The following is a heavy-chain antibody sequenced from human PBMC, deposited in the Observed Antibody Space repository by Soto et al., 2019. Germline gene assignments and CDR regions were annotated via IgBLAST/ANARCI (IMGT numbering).Heavy chain of an antibody. D-gene: IGHD2-2*01. CDR3: ARIYDSSQLPQNWFDS. CDR2: IYPGDSDT. Sequence: GESLQISCKGSGYSFTSYWIGWVRQMPGKGLEWMGIIYPGDSDTRYSPSFQGQVTISADKSISTAYLQWSSLKASDTAMYYCARIYDSSQLPQNWFDSLGHGTLVSVYS. V-gene: IGHV5-51*01. CDR1: GYSFTSYW. J-gene: IGHJ5*01.